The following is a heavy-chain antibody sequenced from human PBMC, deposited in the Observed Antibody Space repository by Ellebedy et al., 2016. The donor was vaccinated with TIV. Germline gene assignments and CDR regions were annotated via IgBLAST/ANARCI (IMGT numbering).Heavy chain of an antibody. CDR1: GFTFRSYW. D-gene: IGHD6-19*01. CDR2: ITQDGSEK. Sequence: GESLKISCAASGFTFRSYWMSWVRQAPGKGLEWVANITQDGSEKYYVDSVKGRFTISRDNAKISLYLQMNSLRAEDTAVYYCAREVRKAGYSYYYGMDVWGQGTTVTVSS. CDR3: AREVRKAGYSYYYGMDV. J-gene: IGHJ6*02. V-gene: IGHV3-7*03.